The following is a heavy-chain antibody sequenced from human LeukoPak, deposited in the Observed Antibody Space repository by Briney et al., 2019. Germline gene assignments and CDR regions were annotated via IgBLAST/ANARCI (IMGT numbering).Heavy chain of an antibody. V-gene: IGHV5-10-1*01. J-gene: IGHJ4*02. CDR1: GYSFTSYW. D-gene: IGHD3-22*01. CDR2: IDPSDSYT. CDR3: AVYDRSGYPFDY. Sequence: GESLRISCKGSGYSFTSYWISWVRQVPGKGLEWMGRIDPSDSYTNYSPSFQGHVTISADKSISTAYLQWSSLKASDTAMYYCAVYDRSGYPFDYWGQGTLVTVSS.